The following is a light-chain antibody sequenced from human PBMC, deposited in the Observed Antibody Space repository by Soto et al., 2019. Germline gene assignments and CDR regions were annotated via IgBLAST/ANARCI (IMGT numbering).Light chain of an antibody. V-gene: IGKV3-11*01. J-gene: IGKJ2*01. CDR3: QQRRSWPRT. Sequence: EIVLTQSPATLSLSPGERATLSCRASQSVSNSLTWFQQKPGQAPRLLIYDASNRATDIPARFSGSGSGTDFTLTISSLEPEDFAVYYCQQRRSWPRTFGQGTKLGIK. CDR2: DAS. CDR1: QSVSNS.